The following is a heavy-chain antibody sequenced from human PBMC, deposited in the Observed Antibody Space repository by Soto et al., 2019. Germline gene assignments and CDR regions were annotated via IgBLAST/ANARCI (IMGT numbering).Heavy chain of an antibody. D-gene: IGHD2-2*01. V-gene: IGHV4-31*03. Sequence: QVQLQESGPGLVKPSQTLSLTCTVSGGSISSGGYYWSWIRQHPGKGLEWIGYIYHSGTTYYNPALKSRVTIAGHTSKNQFSLKRTSVTAPDTAVYYCGRVRGTQLLGWFDPWGQGPLVTVSS. CDR3: GRVRGTQLLGWFDP. CDR2: IYHSGTT. CDR1: GGSISSGGYY. J-gene: IGHJ5*02.